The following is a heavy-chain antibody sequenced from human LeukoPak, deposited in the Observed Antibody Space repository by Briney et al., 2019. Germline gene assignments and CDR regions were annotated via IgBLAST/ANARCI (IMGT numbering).Heavy chain of an antibody. V-gene: IGHV4-59*01. J-gene: IGHJ4*02. CDR2: IHYSGST. CDR3: ARLRGNYFPDY. Sequence: PSETLSLTCTVSGGAMSGYYWTWIRQSPGRRLEWIAYIHYSGSTNYNPSLKSRVTISVDTSKSQFSLRLNSVTAADTAVYYCARLRGNYFPDYWGQGTLVTVSS. CDR1: GGAMSGYY. D-gene: IGHD4-11*01.